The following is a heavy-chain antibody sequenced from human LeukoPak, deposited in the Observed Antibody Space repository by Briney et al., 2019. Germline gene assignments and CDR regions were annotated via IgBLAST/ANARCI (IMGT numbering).Heavy chain of an antibody. J-gene: IGHJ4*02. CDR2: INAGNGNT. CDR3: ARHVPSYGSGSYSY. D-gene: IGHD3-10*01. V-gene: IGHV1-3*03. CDR1: GHTFTSYA. Sequence: ASVKVSCKASGHTFTSYAMHWVRQAPGQRLEWMGWINAGNGNTKYSQEFQGRVTITRDTSASTAYMELSSLRSEDMAVYYCARHVPSYGSGSYSYWGQGTLVTVSS.